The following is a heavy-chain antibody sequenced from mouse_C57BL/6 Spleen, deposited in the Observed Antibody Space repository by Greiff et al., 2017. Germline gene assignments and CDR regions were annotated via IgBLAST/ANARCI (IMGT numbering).Heavy chain of an antibody. V-gene: IGHV5-9*01. J-gene: IGHJ1*03. CDR3: ARRDWAHWYFDV. CDR1: GFTFSSYT. CDR2: ISGGGGNT. D-gene: IGHD4-1*01. Sequence: EVKLMESGGGLVKPGGSLKLSCAASGFTFSSYTMSWVRQTPEKRLEWVATISGGGGNTYYQDSVKGRFTISRDDAKNTLYLQMSSLRSEDTALYYCARRDWAHWYFDVWGTGTTVTVSS.